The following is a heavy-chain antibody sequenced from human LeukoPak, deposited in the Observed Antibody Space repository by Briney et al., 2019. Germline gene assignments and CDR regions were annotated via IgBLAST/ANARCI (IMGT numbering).Heavy chain of an antibody. V-gene: IGHV3-23*01. CDR1: GFTFSSYG. D-gene: IGHD1-26*01. Sequence: GGSLRLSCAASGFTFSSYGMSWVRQAPGKGLEWLSSISDTGSSTYYADSVKGRFTISRDNSKNTLYLQMDSLRVEDTAVYYCAKDGGPSSSGSQFFNYWGQGALVTVSS. CDR2: ISDTGSST. J-gene: IGHJ4*02. CDR3: AKDGGPSSSGSQFFNY.